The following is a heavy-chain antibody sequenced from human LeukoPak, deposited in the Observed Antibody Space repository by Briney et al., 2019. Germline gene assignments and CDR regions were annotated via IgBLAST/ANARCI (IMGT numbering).Heavy chain of an antibody. CDR2: IIPIFGTA. CDR1: GGTFSSYA. D-gene: IGHD6-13*01. J-gene: IGHJ3*02. Sequence: GASVKVSCKASGGTFSSYAISWVRQAPGQGLEWMGGIIPIFGTANYAQKFQGRVTITADESTSTAYMELSSLRSEDTAVYYCARVAAAGPRAFDIWGQGTMVTVSS. CDR3: ARVAAAGPRAFDI. V-gene: IGHV1-69*13.